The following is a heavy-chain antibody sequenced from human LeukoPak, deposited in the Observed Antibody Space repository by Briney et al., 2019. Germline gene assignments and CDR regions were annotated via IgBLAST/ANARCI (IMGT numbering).Heavy chain of an antibody. CDR1: GFTFSSYG. CDR2: ISYDGRSK. J-gene: IGHJ4*02. Sequence: PGRSLRLSCAASGFTFSSYGMHWVRQAPGKGLEWVAGISYDGRSKGYVDSVKGRFTISRDNSKNTLYLQMNSLRAEDTAVYYCAKDRGYSHGFDYWGQGTLLTVSS. CDR3: AKDRGYSHGFDY. D-gene: IGHD5-18*01. V-gene: IGHV3-30*18.